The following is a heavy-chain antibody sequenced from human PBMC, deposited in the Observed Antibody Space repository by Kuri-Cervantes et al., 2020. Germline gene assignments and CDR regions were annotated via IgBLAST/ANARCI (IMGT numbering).Heavy chain of an antibody. Sequence: GESLKISCAASGFTFRNYAMHWVRQAPGEGLEWVAVISYDGSNKYYADSVKGRFTISRDNSKNTLYLQMNSLRAEDTAVYYCARGRGSYHYYYYGMDVWGQGTTVTVSS. J-gene: IGHJ6*02. CDR1: GFTFRNYA. CDR3: ARGRGSYHYYYYGMDV. D-gene: IGHD1-26*01. V-gene: IGHV3-30-3*01. CDR2: ISYDGSNK.